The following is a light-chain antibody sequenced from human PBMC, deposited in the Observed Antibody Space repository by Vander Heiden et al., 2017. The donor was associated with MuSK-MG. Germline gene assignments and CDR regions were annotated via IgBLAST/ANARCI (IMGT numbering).Light chain of an antibody. V-gene: IGKV1-39*01. CDR1: QSISSY. CDR2: AAS. J-gene: IGKJ3*01. CDR3: QQSYSTHS. Sequence: DIQMTQSPFSLSASVGDRVTITCRASQSISSYLNWYQQKPGKAPKLLIYAASKLQGGVPSRFSGSGSGTDFTLTISRLQREDFATYYCQQSYSTHSFGPGTKVDFK.